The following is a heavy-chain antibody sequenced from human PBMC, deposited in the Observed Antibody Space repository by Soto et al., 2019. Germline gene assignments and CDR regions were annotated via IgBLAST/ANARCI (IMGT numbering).Heavy chain of an antibody. J-gene: IGHJ6*02. CDR2: ISGSGGST. V-gene: IGHV3-23*01. CDR3: AKDHGMDV. Sequence: GGSLRLSCAASGFTVSSNYMSWVRQAPGKGLEWVSSISGSGGSTYYADSVKGRFTISRDNSKNTVYLQMNSLRAEGTAVYYCAKDHGMDVWGQGATVTVS. CDR1: GFTVSSNY.